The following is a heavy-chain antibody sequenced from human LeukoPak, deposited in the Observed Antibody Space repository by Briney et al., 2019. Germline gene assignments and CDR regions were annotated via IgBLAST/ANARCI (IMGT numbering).Heavy chain of an antibody. D-gene: IGHD3-22*01. CDR2: ISYDGSNK. Sequence: PGGSLRLSCAASGFTFSSYAMHWVRQAPGKGLEWVAVISYDGSNKYYADSVKGRFTISRDNSKNTLYLQMNSLRAEDTAVYYCARDLLYYDSSGLTLAFDYWGQGTLVTVSS. CDR1: GFTFSSYA. J-gene: IGHJ4*02. V-gene: IGHV3-30-3*01. CDR3: ARDLLYYDSSGLTLAFDY.